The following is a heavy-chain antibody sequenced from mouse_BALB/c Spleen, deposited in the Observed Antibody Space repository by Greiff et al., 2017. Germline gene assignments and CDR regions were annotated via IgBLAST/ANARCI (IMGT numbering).Heavy chain of an antibody. CDR2: ISYDGSN. J-gene: IGHJ4*01. Sequence: EVKLMESGPGLVKPSQSLSLTCSVTGYSITSGYYWNWIRQFPGNKLEWMGYISYDGSNNYNPSLKNRISITRDTSKNQFFLKLNSVTTEDTATYYCALDSSYAMDYWGQGTSVTVSS. V-gene: IGHV3-6*02. CDR1: GYSITSGYY. D-gene: IGHD3-1*01. CDR3: ALDSSYAMDY.